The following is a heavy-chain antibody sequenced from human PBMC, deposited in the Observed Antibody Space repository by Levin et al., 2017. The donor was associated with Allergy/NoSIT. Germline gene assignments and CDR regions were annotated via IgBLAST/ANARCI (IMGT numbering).Heavy chain of an antibody. V-gene: IGHV3-30*18. Sequence: PGGSLRLSCAASGFTFSSYGMHWVRQAPGKGLEWVAVISYDGSNKYYADSVKGRFTISRDNSKNTLYLQMNSLRAEDTAVYYCANDVGIGFYGDSPDAFDIWGQGTMVTVSS. D-gene: IGHD4-17*01. CDR1: GFTFSSYG. CDR2: ISYDGSNK. CDR3: ANDVGIGFYGDSPDAFDI. J-gene: IGHJ3*02.